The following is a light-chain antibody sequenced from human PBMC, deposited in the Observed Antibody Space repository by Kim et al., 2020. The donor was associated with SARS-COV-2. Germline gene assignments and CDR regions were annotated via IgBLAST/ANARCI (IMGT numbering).Light chain of an antibody. V-gene: IGLV3-9*01. CDR3: QVWDSSTYVV. Sequence: SYELTQPLSVSVALGQTARITCGGNNIGSKTVHWYQQKPGQAPLLVIYRNINRPSGIPERFSGSNSGNTATLTISSAQAGDEADYYCQVWDSSTYVVFGGGTQLTVL. CDR2: RNI. CDR1: NIGSKT. J-gene: IGLJ2*01.